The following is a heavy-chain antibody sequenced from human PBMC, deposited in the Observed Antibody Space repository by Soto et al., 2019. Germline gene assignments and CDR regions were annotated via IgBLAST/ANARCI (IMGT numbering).Heavy chain of an antibody. D-gene: IGHD2-2*01. CDR1: GTSISSTNYY. CDR2: IYYTGMT. J-gene: IGHJ3*02. Sequence: PSETLSLTCTVSGTSISSTNYYWGWIRQPPGKGLEWITSIYYTGMTYYNPSLKSRVTISVDTSKNQFSLKLSSVTAADTAVYYCARSYCSSTSCYVDAFDIWGQGTMVTVSS. CDR3: ARSYCSSTSCYVDAFDI. V-gene: IGHV4-39*01.